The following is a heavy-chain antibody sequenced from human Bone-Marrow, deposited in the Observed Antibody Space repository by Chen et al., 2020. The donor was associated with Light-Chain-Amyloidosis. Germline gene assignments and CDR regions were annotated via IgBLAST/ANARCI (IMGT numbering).Heavy chain of an antibody. Sequence: DVKLLESGGGLVQPGGAMILSCAASALTFRTSWTHWVRQAPGKGLVWVSRINPDGTRVDFADSVRGRFTISRDAAKSTVYLQMNSLRAEDTAVYYCSREFTGYDDYWCQGTLVTVSS. D-gene: IGHD5-12*01. V-gene: IGHV3-74*01. CDR1: ALTFRTSW. J-gene: IGHJ4*02. CDR2: INPDGTRV. CDR3: SREFTGYDDY.